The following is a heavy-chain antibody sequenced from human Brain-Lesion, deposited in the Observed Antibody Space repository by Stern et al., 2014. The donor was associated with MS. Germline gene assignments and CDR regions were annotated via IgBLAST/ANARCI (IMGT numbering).Heavy chain of an antibody. CDR3: ARGDIVVVPAARSFGSDYYYPGLDV. CDR2: ISASWRV. J-gene: IGHJ6*02. D-gene: IGHD2-2*01. CDR1: GGSIINYY. Sequence: QLQLQESGPGLVKPSETLSLTCTVSGGSIINYYLTWIRQPPGKGLEWIWYISASWRVAYYPYLKSRLTMSVDTSTNQFSLRLSSVTAADTAVYFCARGDIVVVPAARSFGSDYYYPGLDVWGQGTTISVS. V-gene: IGHV4-59*01.